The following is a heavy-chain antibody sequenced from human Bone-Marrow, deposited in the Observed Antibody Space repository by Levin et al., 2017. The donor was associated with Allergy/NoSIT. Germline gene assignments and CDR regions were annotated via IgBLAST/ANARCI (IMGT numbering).Heavy chain of an antibody. J-gene: IGHJ4*02. CDR3: AKLGYCSSTSCYGPPPPDY. CDR1: GFTFSSYG. Sequence: GGSLRLSCAASGFTFSSYGMHWVRQAPGKGLEWVAVISYDGSNKYYADSVKGRFTISRDNSKNTLYLQMNSLRAEDTAVYYCAKLGYCSSTSCYGPPPPDYWGQGTLVTVSS. CDR2: ISYDGSNK. D-gene: IGHD2-2*01. V-gene: IGHV3-30*18.